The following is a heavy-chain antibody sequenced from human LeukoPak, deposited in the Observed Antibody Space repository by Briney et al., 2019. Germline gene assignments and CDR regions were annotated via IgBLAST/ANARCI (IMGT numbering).Heavy chain of an antibody. CDR3: AKVSWLGTLPSYHFDS. D-gene: IGHD6-19*01. Sequence: GGSLRLSCAASGFTFSDHAMSWVRQAPGKGLEWVSAIRGTGTTTFYAASVKGRFTISRDNSKSTADLQMNSLRAEDTAVYCCAKVSWLGTLPSYHFDSWGQGTQVTVSS. J-gene: IGHJ4*02. V-gene: IGHV3-23*01. CDR2: IRGTGTTT. CDR1: GFTFSDHA.